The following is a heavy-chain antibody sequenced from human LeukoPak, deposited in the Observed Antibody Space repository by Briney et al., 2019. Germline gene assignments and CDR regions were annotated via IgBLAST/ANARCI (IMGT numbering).Heavy chain of an antibody. J-gene: IGHJ4*02. CDR1: GFMLSNYW. CDR2: IKQDGSEK. D-gene: IGHD1-7*01. CDR3: ARVNWNYGSFDY. V-gene: IGHV3-7*01. Sequence: GGSLRLSCAASGFMLSNYWMSWVRQAPGKGLEWVANIKQDGSEKYYVDSVKGRFTISRDNAKNSLYLQMNSLRAEDTAVYYCARVNWNYGSFDYWGQGTLVTVSS.